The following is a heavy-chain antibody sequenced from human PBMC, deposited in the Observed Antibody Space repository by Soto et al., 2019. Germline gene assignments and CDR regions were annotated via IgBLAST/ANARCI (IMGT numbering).Heavy chain of an antibody. CDR2: MNPNSGNT. J-gene: IGHJ6*02. V-gene: IGHV1-8*01. D-gene: IGHD1-7*01. CDR3: ARGTLVTGTTSSYYYYGMDV. Sequence: ASVKVSCKASGYTFTSYDINWVRQATGQGLEWMGWMNPNSGNTGYAQKFQGRVTMTRNTSISTAYMELSSLRSEDTAVYYCARGTLVTGTTSSYYYYGMDVWGQGTKVTVYS. CDR1: GYTFTSYD.